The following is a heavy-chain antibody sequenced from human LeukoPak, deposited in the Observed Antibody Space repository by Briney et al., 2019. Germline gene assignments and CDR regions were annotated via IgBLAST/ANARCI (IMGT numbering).Heavy chain of an antibody. D-gene: IGHD6-13*01. CDR2: IIPIFGTA. CDR1: GGTFSSYA. J-gene: IGHJ5*02. Sequence: SVKVSCKASGGTFSSYAISWVRQAPGQGLEWMGGIIPIFGTANYAQKFQGRVTITTDESTSTAYMELSSLRSEDTDVYYCVSGLLAAAGMSTWGQGTLVTVSS. CDR3: VSGLLAAAGMST. V-gene: IGHV1-69*05.